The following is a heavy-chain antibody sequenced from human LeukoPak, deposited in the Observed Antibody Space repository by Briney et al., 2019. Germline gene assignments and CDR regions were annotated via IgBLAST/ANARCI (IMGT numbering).Heavy chain of an antibody. CDR1: GYTFTSYD. CDR3: ARDSRGSYYVPYYYYYYMDV. Sequence: RASVKVSCKASGYTFTSYDINWVRQAPGQGLEWMGWISAYNGNANYAQKLQGRVTMTTDTSTSTAYMELRSLRSGDTAVYYCARDSRGSYYVPYYYYYYMDVWGKGTTVTISS. CDR2: ISAYNGNA. D-gene: IGHD1-26*01. J-gene: IGHJ6*03. V-gene: IGHV1-18*01.